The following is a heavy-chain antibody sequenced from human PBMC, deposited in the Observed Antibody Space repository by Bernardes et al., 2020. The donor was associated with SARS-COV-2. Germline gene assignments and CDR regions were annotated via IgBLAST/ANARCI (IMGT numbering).Heavy chain of an antibody. CDR3: ARDGTDFADAFDI. CDR1: GFTFISYA. CDR2: ISYDGSNK. V-gene: IGHV3-30-3*01. D-gene: IGHD3-3*01. Sequence: SLKLSCAASGFTFISYAMHWVRQAPGKGLEWVAVISYDGSNKYYADSVKGRFTISRDNSKNTLYLQMNSLRAEDTAVYYCARDGTDFADAFDIWGQGTMVTVSS. J-gene: IGHJ3*02.